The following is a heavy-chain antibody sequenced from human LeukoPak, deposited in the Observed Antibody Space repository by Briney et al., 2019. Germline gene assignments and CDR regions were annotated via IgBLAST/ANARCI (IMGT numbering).Heavy chain of an antibody. CDR2: ISAYSGNT. J-gene: IGHJ4*02. CDR1: GYTFTSYG. D-gene: IGHD1-26*01. V-gene: IGHV1-18*01. Sequence: ASVKVSCKASGYTFTSYGIGWVRQAPGQGLEGMGWISAYSGNTNYAQKLQGRVTMTTDTSTSTDYMELRSLRSDDTAVYYCARDREVGATDDFDYWGQGALVTVSS. CDR3: ARDREVGATDDFDY.